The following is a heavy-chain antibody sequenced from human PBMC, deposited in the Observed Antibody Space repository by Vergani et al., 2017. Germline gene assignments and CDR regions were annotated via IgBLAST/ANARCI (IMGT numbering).Heavy chain of an antibody. J-gene: IGHJ4*02. CDR1: GGSISSYY. CDR3: ASSGARGPRRWAVGEEPDY. CDR2: IYYSGST. D-gene: IGHD1-26*01. Sequence: QVQLQESGPGLVKPSETLSLTCTVSGGSISSYYWSWIRQPPGKGLEWIGYIYYSGSTNYNPSLKSRVTISVDTSKNQFSLKLSSVTAADTAVYYCASSGARGPRRWAVGEEPDYWGQGTLVTVSS. V-gene: IGHV4-59*01.